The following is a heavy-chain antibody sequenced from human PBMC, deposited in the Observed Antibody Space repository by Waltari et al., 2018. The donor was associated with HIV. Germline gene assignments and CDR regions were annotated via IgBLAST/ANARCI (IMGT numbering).Heavy chain of an antibody. J-gene: IGHJ5*01. CDR2: IWFSASNK. Sequence: QVQVVESGGGVVQPGRSLRLSCAASGFTFSYYGMHWVRRAPGKGLEWVAVIWFSASNKYYADSVKGRFTISRDNSKTTLYLQMNSLRVEDTAVYYCARGDGDYDNWFDSWGQGTLVTVSS. CDR1: GFTFSYYG. CDR3: ARGDGDYDNWFDS. V-gene: IGHV3-33*01. D-gene: IGHD4-17*01.